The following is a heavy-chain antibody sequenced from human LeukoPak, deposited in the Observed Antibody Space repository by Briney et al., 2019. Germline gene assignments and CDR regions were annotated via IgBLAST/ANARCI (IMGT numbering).Heavy chain of an antibody. V-gene: IGHV4-59*01. D-gene: IGHD4-17*01. J-gene: IGHJ4*02. CDR2: IYYSGST. Sequence: SETLSLTCSVSGGSIRSDHWSWIRQPPGKGLEWIGYIYYSGSTNYNPSLKSRVTISVDTSKNQFSLKLSSVTAADTAVYYCASRRSYGDYGGDFDYWGQGTLVTVSS. CDR3: ASRRSYGDYGGDFDY. CDR1: GGSIRSDH.